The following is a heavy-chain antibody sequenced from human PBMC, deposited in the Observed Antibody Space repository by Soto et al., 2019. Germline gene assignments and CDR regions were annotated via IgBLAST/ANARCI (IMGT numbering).Heavy chain of an antibody. CDR2: TYYRSKWYN. Sequence: QTLSLTCAISVDSVSSNSAAWIWIRQSPSRGLEWLGRTYYRSKWYNDYAVSVKSRITINPDTSKNQFSLQLNSVTPEDTAVYYCAREGGSGWFNYYGMDVWGQGTTVTVSS. J-gene: IGHJ6*02. CDR1: VDSVSSNSAA. V-gene: IGHV6-1*01. CDR3: AREGGSGWFNYYGMDV. D-gene: IGHD6-19*01.